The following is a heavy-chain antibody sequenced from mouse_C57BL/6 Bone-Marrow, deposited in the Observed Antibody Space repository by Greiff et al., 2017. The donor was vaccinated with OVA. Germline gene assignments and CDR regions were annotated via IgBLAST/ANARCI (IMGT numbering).Heavy chain of an antibody. D-gene: IGHD2-10*02. CDR3: ARRKYGNIHWYFDV. CDR2: ISGGGGNT. V-gene: IGHV5-9*01. J-gene: IGHJ1*03. CDR1: GFTFSSYT. Sequence: EVKVVESGGGLVKPGGSLKLSCAASGFTFSSYTMSWVRQTPEKRLEWVATISGGGGNTYYPDSVKGRVTISRDNAKTTRYLQMSSLRSEDTALGYCARRKYGNIHWYFDVWGTGTTVTVSS.